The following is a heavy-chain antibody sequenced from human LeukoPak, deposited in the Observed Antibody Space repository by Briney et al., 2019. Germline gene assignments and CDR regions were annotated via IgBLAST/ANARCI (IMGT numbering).Heavy chain of an antibody. V-gene: IGHV3-74*01. J-gene: IGHJ2*01. Sequence: GGSLRLSCAVSGFTFSSYWMHWVRQGPGKGLAWVSRITSDGSATDYADSVKGRFTISRDNAKNTLYLHMDSLRAEDTAVYYCARDASPGYFDLWGCGTLVTVSS. D-gene: IGHD2-15*01. CDR2: ITSDGSAT. CDR1: GFTFSSYW. CDR3: ARDASPGYFDL.